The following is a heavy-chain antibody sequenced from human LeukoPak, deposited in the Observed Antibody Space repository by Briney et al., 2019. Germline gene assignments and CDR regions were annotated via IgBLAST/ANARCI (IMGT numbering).Heavy chain of an antibody. CDR3: ARDNGNKYYFDY. CDR2: ISSNSKYT. J-gene: IGHJ4*02. V-gene: IGHV3-11*05. CDR1: GFMSRDYF. D-gene: IGHD2-8*01. Sequence: GVSLRHPCAPAGFMSRDYFMGWIRQAPAKELEWISYISSNSKYTKYADSVKGRFTISRDNAKKSLYLQMNSLRAEDTAVYYCARDNGNKYYFDYWGQGTLVTVSS.